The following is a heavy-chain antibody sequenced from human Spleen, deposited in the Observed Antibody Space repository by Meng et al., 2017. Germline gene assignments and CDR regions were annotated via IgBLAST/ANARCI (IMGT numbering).Heavy chain of an antibody. V-gene: IGHV3-48*03. CDR2: ISSSSSSI. D-gene: IGHD6-19*01. CDR1: GFIFSNFE. Sequence: GESLKISCAASGFIFSNFEMYWVRQAPGKGLEWLSKISSSSSSIYYVDSVKGRFTISRDNAKKSLYLQMNSLRAEDTAVYHCARDPEYSSGWDGGPIDYWGQGTLVTVSS. CDR3: ARDPEYSSGWDGGPIDY. J-gene: IGHJ4*02.